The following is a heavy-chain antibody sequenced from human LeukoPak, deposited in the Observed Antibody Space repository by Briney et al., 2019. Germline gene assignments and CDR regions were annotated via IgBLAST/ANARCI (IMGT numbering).Heavy chain of an antibody. J-gene: IGHJ4*02. V-gene: IGHV3-23*01. CDR2: ISGSGGST. D-gene: IGHD6-19*01. CDR3: AKDGGSGWYVVPGAEYYFDY. CDR1: GFTFSSYA. Sequence: GGSLRLSCAASGFTFSSYAMSWVRQAPGKGLEWVSAISGSGGSTYYADSVKGRFTISRDNSKNTLYLQMNSLRAEDTAVYYCAKDGGSGWYVVPGAEYYFDYWGQGTLVTVSS.